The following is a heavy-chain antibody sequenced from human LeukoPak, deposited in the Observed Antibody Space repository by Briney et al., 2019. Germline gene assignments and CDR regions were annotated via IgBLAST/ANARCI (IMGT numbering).Heavy chain of an antibody. CDR3: ARGVLILTGYPDAFDI. Sequence: SETPSLTCTVSGGSISSYYWSWIRQPPGKGLEWIGYIYYSGSTNYNPSLKSRVTISVDTSKNQFSLKLSSVTAADTAVYYCARGVLILTGYPDAFDIWGQGTMVTVSS. J-gene: IGHJ3*02. CDR1: GGSISSYY. V-gene: IGHV4-59*01. CDR2: IYYSGST. D-gene: IGHD3-9*01.